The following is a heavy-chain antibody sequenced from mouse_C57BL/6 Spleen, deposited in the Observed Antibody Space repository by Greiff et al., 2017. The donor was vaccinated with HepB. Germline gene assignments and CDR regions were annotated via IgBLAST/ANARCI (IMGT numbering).Heavy chain of an antibody. V-gene: IGHV1-50*01. CDR2: IDPSDSYT. D-gene: IGHD4-1*01. CDR3: ARRTLTGPYAMDY. Sequence: VQLQQSGAELVKPGASVKLSCKASGYTFTSYWMQWVKQRPGQGLEWIGEIDPSDSYTNYNQKFKGKATLTVDTSSSTAYMQLSSLTSEDSAVYYCARRTLTGPYAMDYWGQGTSVTVSS. CDR1: GYTFTSYW. J-gene: IGHJ4*01.